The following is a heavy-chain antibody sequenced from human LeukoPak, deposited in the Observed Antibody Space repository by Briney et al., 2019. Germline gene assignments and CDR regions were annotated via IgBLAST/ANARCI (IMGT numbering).Heavy chain of an antibody. J-gene: IGHJ4*02. D-gene: IGHD1-26*01. CDR2: ILYDGSKI. CDR3: SIPMYIAGSSDFDY. V-gene: IGHV3-30-3*01. Sequence: PGVSLTLSCAASGFPFNIYSMQWVRQPPRKGLEGVAVILYDGSKIYYADSVKGRFTISRDNIKNTLYVQMNSLRAEDTALYYCSIPMYIAGSSDFDYWGQGTLVTVSS. CDR1: GFPFNIYS.